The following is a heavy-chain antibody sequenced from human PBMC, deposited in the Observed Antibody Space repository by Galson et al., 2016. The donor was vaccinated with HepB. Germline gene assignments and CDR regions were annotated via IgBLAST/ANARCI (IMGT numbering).Heavy chain of an antibody. Sequence: SLRLSCAASGYTFSSYDMHWVRQAPGKGLKWVAVISFDGSQKYYADSVKGRFTISRDDSTNTLYLQVNGLRAEDTALYSCAKGTVAGIQRAYWGQGTLVIVSS. CDR1: GYTFSSYD. CDR2: ISFDGSQK. D-gene: IGHD6-19*01. J-gene: IGHJ4*02. V-gene: IGHV3-30*18. CDR3: AKGTVAGIQRAY.